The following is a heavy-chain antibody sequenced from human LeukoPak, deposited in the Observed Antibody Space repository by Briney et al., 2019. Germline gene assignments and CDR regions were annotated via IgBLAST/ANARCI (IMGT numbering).Heavy chain of an antibody. Sequence: ASVKVSCKVSGYTLTELSMHWVRQAPGKGLEWMGGFGPEDGETIYAQKFQGRVTMTEDTTTDTAYMELSSLRSEDTAVYYCAVHQYYYDSSGYYYYMDVWGKGTTVTVSS. CDR3: AVHQYYYDSSGYYYYMDV. D-gene: IGHD3-22*01. J-gene: IGHJ6*03. CDR2: FGPEDGET. CDR1: GYTLTELS. V-gene: IGHV1-24*01.